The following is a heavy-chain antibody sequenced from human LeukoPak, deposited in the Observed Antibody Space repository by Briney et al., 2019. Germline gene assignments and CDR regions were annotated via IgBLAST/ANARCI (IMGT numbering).Heavy chain of an antibody. D-gene: IGHD3-22*01. CDR3: ARDYYDTRGYDFDY. CDR1: VGTFSSYT. Sequence: SVKVSCKASVGTFSSYTISWLRQAPGQGLEWMGRIIPILGIANYAQKFQGRVTITADKSTSTAYMELSSLRSEDTAVYYCARDYYDTRGYDFDYWGQGTLVTVSS. V-gene: IGHV1-69*04. CDR2: IIPILGIA. J-gene: IGHJ4*02.